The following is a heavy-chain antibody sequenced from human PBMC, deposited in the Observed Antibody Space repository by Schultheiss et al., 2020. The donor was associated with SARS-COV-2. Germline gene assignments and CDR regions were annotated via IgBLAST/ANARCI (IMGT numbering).Heavy chain of an antibody. V-gene: IGHV3-7*03. J-gene: IGHJ4*02. CDR3: AKDLHCSGGSCYSLFDY. D-gene: IGHD2-15*01. Sequence: GGSLRLSCAASGFTFSSYAMHWVRQAPGKGLEWVANIKQDGSEKYYVDSVKGRFTISRDNSKNTLYLQMNSLRAEDTAVYYCAKDLHCSGGSCYSLFDYWGQGTLVTVSS. CDR1: GFTFSSYA. CDR2: IKQDGSEK.